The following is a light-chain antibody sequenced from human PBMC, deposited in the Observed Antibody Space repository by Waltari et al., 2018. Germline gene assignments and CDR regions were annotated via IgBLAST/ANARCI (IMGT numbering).Light chain of an antibody. Sequence: QPLLPPPPSAPWTPLQRVTTACSPARSHIGNNYVFWYQQFPGTAPKLLIYRIYQRPSGVPDRFSGSKSGTSASLAISGLRSEDEADYYCAAWDDSLSVWVFGGGTKLTVL. V-gene: IGLV1-47*01. CDR3: AAWDDSLSVWV. CDR2: RIY. J-gene: IGLJ3*02. CDR1: RSHIGNNY.